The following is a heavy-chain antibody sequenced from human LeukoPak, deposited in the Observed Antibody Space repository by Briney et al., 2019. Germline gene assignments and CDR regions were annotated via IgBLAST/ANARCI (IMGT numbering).Heavy chain of an antibody. Sequence: ASVKVSCKASGYTFTAYYIHWVRQAPGQGLEWMGWINPNSGGTTSAQRFQGRVTMTRDTSISTAYMELSRLRSDDTAIYYCARGDVIIPAAIDYRGQGTLVTVSS. CDR3: ARGDVIIPAAIDY. V-gene: IGHV1-2*02. CDR1: GYTFTAYY. J-gene: IGHJ4*02. CDR2: INPNSGGT. D-gene: IGHD2-2*01.